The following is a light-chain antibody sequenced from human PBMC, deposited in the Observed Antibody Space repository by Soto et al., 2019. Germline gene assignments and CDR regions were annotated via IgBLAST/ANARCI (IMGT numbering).Light chain of an antibody. Sequence: EMLLTQSPATLSVSPGERATLSCRASENLSHNVAWYQQQPGQAPRLLIHGASTRATGISARFSGSGSGTDFTLTISSLQSEDFAVYFCQQYDKWPHTFGQGTKLEIK. CDR2: GAS. CDR3: QQYDKWPHT. J-gene: IGKJ2*01. CDR1: ENLSHN. V-gene: IGKV3-15*01.